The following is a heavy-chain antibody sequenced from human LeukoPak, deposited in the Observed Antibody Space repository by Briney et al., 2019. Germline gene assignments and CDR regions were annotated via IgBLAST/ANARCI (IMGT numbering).Heavy chain of an antibody. CDR2: MYYTGST. Sequence: SETLSLTCTVSGDSISSHYWSWIRQPPGKGLELIAYMYYTGSTNYNPSLKSRVTISVDTSQNQFSLKLSSVTAADTAVYYCAGTGLAHCSTTSCYYHYYMDVWGKGTTVTVSS. V-gene: IGHV4-59*11. CDR1: GDSISSHY. CDR3: AGTGLAHCSTTSCYYHYYMDV. D-gene: IGHD2-2*01. J-gene: IGHJ6*03.